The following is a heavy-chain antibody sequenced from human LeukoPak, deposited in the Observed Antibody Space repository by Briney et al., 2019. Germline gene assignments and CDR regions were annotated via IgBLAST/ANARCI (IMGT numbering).Heavy chain of an antibody. CDR2: ISGSGST. Sequence: GGSLRLSCAASGFTFSSYAMSWVRQAPGKGLEWVSAISGSGSTYCADSVKGRFTISRDNSKNTLYLQMNSLRAEDTAVYYCARLDYSGSYYFDYWGQGTLVTVSS. CDR1: GFTFSSYA. V-gene: IGHV3-23*01. CDR3: ARLDYSGSYYFDY. D-gene: IGHD1-26*01. J-gene: IGHJ4*02.